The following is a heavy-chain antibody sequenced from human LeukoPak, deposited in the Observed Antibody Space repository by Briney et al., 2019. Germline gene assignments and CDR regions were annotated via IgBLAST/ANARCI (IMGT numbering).Heavy chain of an antibody. CDR1: GGTFSSYA. J-gene: IGHJ4*02. D-gene: IGHD3-22*01. CDR2: IIPISGTA. V-gene: IGHV1-69*05. CDR3: ARDRSVEGRYYYDSNGLHYFDY. Sequence: GSSVKVSCKASGGTFSSYAISWVRQAPGQGLEWMGRIIPISGTANYAQKFQGRVTITTDESTSTAYMELSSLRSEDTAVYYCARDRSVEGRYYYDSNGLHYFDYWGQGTLVTVSS.